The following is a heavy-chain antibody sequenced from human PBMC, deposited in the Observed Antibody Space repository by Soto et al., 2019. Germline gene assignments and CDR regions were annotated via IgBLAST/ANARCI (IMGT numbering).Heavy chain of an antibody. CDR1: VGTFSSYA. CDR3: ARSTIFGVVSLHGWFDH. V-gene: IGHV1-69*13. Sequence: SVKVSCKASVGTFSSYAISWVRQASGQGLEWMGGIIPIFGTANYAQKFQGRVTITADESTSTAYMELSSLRSEDTAVYYCARSTIFGVVSLHGWFDHWGQGTLVTVSS. J-gene: IGHJ5*02. CDR2: IIPIFGTA. D-gene: IGHD3-3*01.